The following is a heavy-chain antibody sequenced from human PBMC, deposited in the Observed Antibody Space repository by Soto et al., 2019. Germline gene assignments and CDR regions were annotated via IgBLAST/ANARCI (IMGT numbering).Heavy chain of an antibody. J-gene: IGHJ4*02. CDR2: ISAYNGNT. Sequence: QVQLVQSGAEVKKPGASVKVSCKASGYTFTSYGISWVRQAPGQGLEWMGWISAYNGNTNYAQKLQGRVTMTTDTSTSRGYMELRSLRSDDTAVYCCARTIVCITIFGVVTYDYFDYWGQGTLVSGFS. V-gene: IGHV1-18*01. D-gene: IGHD3-3*01. CDR1: GYTFTSYG. CDR3: ARTIVCITIFGVVTYDYFDY.